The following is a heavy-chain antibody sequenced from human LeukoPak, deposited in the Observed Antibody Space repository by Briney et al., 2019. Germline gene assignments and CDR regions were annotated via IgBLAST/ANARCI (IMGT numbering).Heavy chain of an antibody. V-gene: IGHV4-59*01. CDR2: IYYSGST. CDR1: GGSISSYY. Sequence: SETLSLTCTVSGGSISSYYWSWIRQPPGKGLEWIGYIYYSGSTNYNPSLKSRVTISVDTSKNQFSLKLSSVTAADTAVYYCARDGLWFGELTVWGQGTLVTVSS. J-gene: IGHJ4*02. D-gene: IGHD3-10*01. CDR3: ARDGLWFGELTV.